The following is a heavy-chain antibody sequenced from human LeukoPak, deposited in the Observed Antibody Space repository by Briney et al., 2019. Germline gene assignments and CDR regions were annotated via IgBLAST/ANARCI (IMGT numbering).Heavy chain of an antibody. CDR2: ISGYNGNT. V-gene: IGHV1-18*01. CDR3: ARDDASYYDFWSGRETNYYYYMDA. Sequence: ASVKVSCKASGYTFTSYGISWVRQAPGQGLEWKGWISGYNGNTNYAQKLQGRVTMTTDTSTSTAYMELRSLRSEDTAVYYCARDDASYYDFWSGRETNYYYYMDAWGKGTTVTVSS. D-gene: IGHD3-3*01. CDR1: GYTFTSYG. J-gene: IGHJ6*03.